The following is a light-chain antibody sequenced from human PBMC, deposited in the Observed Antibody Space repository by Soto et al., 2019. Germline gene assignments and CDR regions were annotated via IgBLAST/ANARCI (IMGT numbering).Light chain of an antibody. CDR2: EVS. V-gene: IGLV2-14*01. J-gene: IGLJ2*01. Sequence: QSVLTQPASVSGSPGQSITISCTGTSSDVGGYNSVSWYQHHPGKAPKLMIYEVSNRPSGVSNRFSGSKSGNTASLTISGLQAEDEADYYCNSYTSSSKGFGGGTQLTVL. CDR3: NSYTSSSKG. CDR1: SSDVGGYNS.